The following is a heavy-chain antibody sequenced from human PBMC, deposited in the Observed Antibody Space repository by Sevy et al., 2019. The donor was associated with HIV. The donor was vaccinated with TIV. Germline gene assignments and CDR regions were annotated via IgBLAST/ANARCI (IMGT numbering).Heavy chain of an antibody. V-gene: IGHV1-2*02. Sequence: ASVKVSCKASGYTFTGYYMHWVRQAPGQGLEWMGWINPNSGGTNYAQKFQGRVTMTRDTSIGTAYMELSRLRSDDTAVYYCASPLYTRYYDPNAFDIWGQGTMVTVSS. D-gene: IGHD3-22*01. CDR1: GYTFTGYY. CDR3: ASPLYTRYYDPNAFDI. J-gene: IGHJ3*02. CDR2: INPNSGGT.